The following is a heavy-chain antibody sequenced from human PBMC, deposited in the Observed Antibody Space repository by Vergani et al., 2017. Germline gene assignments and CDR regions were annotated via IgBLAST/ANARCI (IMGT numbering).Heavy chain of an antibody. CDR2: IYSTGST. D-gene: IGHD3-10*01. CDR1: GDSISSGVYY. Sequence: QVQLQESGPGLVKPSQTLSLTCSVSGDSISSGVYYWNWIRQHPGKGLEWIGYIYSTGSTHHNPSLRRRINMSVDTSKNQFSLKLNSVTAADTAMYYCGRVADFYGSGSRLLDLWGQGILVTVSS. V-gene: IGHV4-31*03. J-gene: IGHJ5*02. CDR3: GRVADFYGSGSRLLDL.